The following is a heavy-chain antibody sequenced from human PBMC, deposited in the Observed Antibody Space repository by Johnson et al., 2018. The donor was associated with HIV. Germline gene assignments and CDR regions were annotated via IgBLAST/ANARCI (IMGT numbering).Heavy chain of an antibody. CDR3: AKGRNTYGADVFDI. J-gene: IGHJ3*02. V-gene: IGHV3-13*01. Sequence: VQLVESGGGLVQPGGSLRLSCAASGFTFSSYDMHWVRQATGKGLEWVSAIGTAGDTYYPGSVKGRFTISRDNSKNTLYLQMNSLRVEDTAVYYCAKGRNTYGADVFDIWGQGTMVTVSS. CDR2: IGTAGDT. D-gene: IGHD4/OR15-4a*01. CDR1: GFTFSSYD.